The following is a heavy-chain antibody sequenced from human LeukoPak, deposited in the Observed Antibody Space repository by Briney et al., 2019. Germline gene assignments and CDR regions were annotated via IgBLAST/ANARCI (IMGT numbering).Heavy chain of an antibody. CDR3: AAGYYTTGDY. Sequence: SETLSLTCTVSADSISSYYWSWIRQPPGKGLEWIGYIYYSGSTNYNPSLKSRVTISLDTFKNQFSLKLSSVTAADTAVYYCAAGYYTTGDYWGHGTLVTVSS. D-gene: IGHD3-22*01. CDR1: ADSISSYY. V-gene: IGHV4-59*01. CDR2: IYYSGST. J-gene: IGHJ4*01.